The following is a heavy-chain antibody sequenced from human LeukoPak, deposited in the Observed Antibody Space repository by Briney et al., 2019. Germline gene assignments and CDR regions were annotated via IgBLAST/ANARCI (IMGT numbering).Heavy chain of an antibody. CDR2: IYYSGST. CDR1: GGSISSNYY. CDR3: ARQNYYDSRI. D-gene: IGHD3-22*01. Sequence: SETLSLTCTVSGGSISSNYYWDWIRQPPGKGLEWIGSIYYSGSTYCNPSLKSRVTISVDTSKNQFSLKLSSMTAADTALYYCARQNYYDSRIWGQGTMVTVSS. J-gene: IGHJ3*02. V-gene: IGHV4-39*01.